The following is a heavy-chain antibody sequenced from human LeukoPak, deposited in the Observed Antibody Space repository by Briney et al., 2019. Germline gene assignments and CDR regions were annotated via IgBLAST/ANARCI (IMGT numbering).Heavy chain of an antibody. CDR3: ARAREGVVTLYYFDY. J-gene: IGHJ4*02. D-gene: IGHD4-23*01. CDR2: ISSSSSYI. CDR1: GFTFSSYS. V-gene: IGHV3-21*01. Sequence: PGGSLRLSCAASGFTFSSYSMNWVRQAPGKGLEWVSSISSSSSYIYYADSVQGRFTISRDNAKNSLYLQMNSLRAEDTAVYYCARAREGVVTLYYFDYWGQGTLVTVSS.